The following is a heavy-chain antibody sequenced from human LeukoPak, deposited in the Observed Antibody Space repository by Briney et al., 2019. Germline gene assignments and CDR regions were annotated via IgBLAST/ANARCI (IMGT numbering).Heavy chain of an antibody. CDR2: IIPIFGTA. V-gene: IGHV1-69*13. Sequence: ASVKVSCKASGGTFSSYAISWVRQAPGQGLEWMGGIIPIFGTANYAQKFQGRVTITADESTSTAYMELSSLRSEDTAVYYCARGQVPVSSIAAHATVYFDYWGQGTLVTVSS. CDR3: ARGQVPVSSIAAHATVYFDY. CDR1: GGTFSSYA. J-gene: IGHJ4*02. D-gene: IGHD6-6*01.